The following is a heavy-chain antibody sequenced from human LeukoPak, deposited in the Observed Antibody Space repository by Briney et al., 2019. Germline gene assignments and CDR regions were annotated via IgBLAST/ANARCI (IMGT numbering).Heavy chain of an antibody. D-gene: IGHD2-2*01. CDR2: IYSTGTT. CDR1: GGSLSGYF. V-gene: IGHV4-4*09. Sequence: SETLSLTRTVSGGSLSGYFWSWIRQPPGKGPEWIGYIYSTGTTNYSPSLSSRVTISVDTSKNQLSLNLRFVTATDTAVYHCARHNPPPTGFCSGTSCFMSGSQYFYMDVWGKGTSVTVS. J-gene: IGHJ6*03. CDR3: ARHNPPPTGFCSGTSCFMSGSQYFYMDV.